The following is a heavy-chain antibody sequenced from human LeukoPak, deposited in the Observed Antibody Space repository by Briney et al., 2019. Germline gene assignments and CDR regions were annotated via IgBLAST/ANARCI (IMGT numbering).Heavy chain of an antibody. V-gene: IGHV1-2*02. CDR3: ARHPGKVTNYWYFDL. CDR1: SYTFTSHN. CDR2: VNPNRGGT. D-gene: IGHD4-23*01. Sequence: GASVQVSSKASSYTFTSHNNHWVRQRPGQGLGREGWVNPNRGGTNYAKKFQCRVTMTRDTAITTAYMELSRLSSDDTAVYYCARHPGKVTNYWYFDLWGHGTLVTVSS. J-gene: IGHJ2*01.